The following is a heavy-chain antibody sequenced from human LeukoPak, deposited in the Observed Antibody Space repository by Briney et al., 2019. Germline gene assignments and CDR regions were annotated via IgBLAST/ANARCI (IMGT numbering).Heavy chain of an antibody. J-gene: IGHJ4*02. D-gene: IGHD4-23*01. CDR2: INPSGGST. V-gene: IGHV1-46*01. CDR1: GYTFTNYH. CDR3: ARVSERYGGINFDY. Sequence: ASVKVSCKASGYTFTNYHIHWVRQAPGQGLEWIGTINPSGGSTSYAQRFQGRVSMTRDTSTNTVYMELSSLRSEDTAVYYCARVSERYGGINFDYWGQGTLVTVSS.